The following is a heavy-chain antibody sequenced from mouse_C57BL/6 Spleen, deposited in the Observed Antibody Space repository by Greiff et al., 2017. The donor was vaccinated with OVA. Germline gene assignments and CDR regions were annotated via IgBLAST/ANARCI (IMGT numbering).Heavy chain of an antibody. Sequence: QVQLKQSGAELVRPGASVTLSCKASGYTFTDYEMHWVKQTPVHGLEWIGAIDPETGGTAYNQKFKGKAILTADKSSSTAYMELRSLTSEDSAVYYCTRKGGTGTGAMDYWGQGTSVTVSS. CDR3: TRKGGTGTGAMDY. CDR1: GYTFTDYE. CDR2: IDPETGGT. D-gene: IGHD4-1*01. J-gene: IGHJ4*01. V-gene: IGHV1-15*01.